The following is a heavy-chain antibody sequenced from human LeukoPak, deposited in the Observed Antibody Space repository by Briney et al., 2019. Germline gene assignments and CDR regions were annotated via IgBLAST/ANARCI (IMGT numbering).Heavy chain of an antibody. CDR1: GGSISSSSYN. CDR3: VSGYYSNFDY. CDR2: IYYSGST. D-gene: IGHD3-22*01. V-gene: IGHV4-39*01. J-gene: IGHJ4*02. Sequence: SETLSLTCTVSGGSISSSSYNWGWIRQPPGKGLEWIGSIYYSGSTYYNPSLKSRVTISVDTSKNQFSLKLSSVTAADTAVYYCVSGYYSNFDYWGQGTLVTVSS.